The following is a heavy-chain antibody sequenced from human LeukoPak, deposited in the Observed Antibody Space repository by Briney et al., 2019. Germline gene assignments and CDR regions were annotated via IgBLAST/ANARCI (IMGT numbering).Heavy chain of an antibody. V-gene: IGHV3-53*01. CDR3: AKDSSGPAF. CDR1: GFIVSDNY. CDR2: IYRSGGT. D-gene: IGHD6-19*01. J-gene: IGHJ4*02. Sequence: GGSRRLSRAASGFIVSDNYMSWVRQAPGKGLEWVSVIYRSGGTFYSDSVKGRFTISRDYSKNMLYLQMDSLRADDTAVYFCAKDSSGPAFWGQGTLVTVSS.